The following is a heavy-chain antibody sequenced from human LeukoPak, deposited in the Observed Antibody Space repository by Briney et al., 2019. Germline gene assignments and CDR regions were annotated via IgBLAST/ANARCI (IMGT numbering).Heavy chain of an antibody. CDR1: GFTFTNAW. Sequence: PGGSLRLSCVASGFTFTNAWMSWARQAPGKGLEWVGRIKRKTDGGTIEYSAPVRGRFTISRDDSKNTLYLQMNSLKTEDTAVYYCTTYDYGDPYFFYGMDVWGQGTTVTASS. J-gene: IGHJ6*02. CDR2: IKRKTDGGTI. V-gene: IGHV3-15*01. D-gene: IGHD4-17*01. CDR3: TTYDYGDPYFFYGMDV.